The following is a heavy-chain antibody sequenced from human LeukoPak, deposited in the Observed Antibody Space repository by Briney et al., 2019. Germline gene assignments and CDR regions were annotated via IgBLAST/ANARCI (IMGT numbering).Heavy chain of an antibody. J-gene: IGHJ3*02. V-gene: IGHV3-23*01. CDR1: GFTFSSYA. CDR2: ISGSGGST. Sequence: PGGSLRLSCAASGFTFSSYAMSWVRQAPGKGLEWVSAISGSGGSTYYADSVKGRFNISRDNSKNTLYLQMNSLRAEDTAVYYCANLIAVAGTENAFDIWGQGTMVTVSS. D-gene: IGHD6-19*01. CDR3: ANLIAVAGTENAFDI.